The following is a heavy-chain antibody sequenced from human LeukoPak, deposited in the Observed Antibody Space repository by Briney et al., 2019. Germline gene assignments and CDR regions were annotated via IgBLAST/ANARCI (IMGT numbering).Heavy chain of an antibody. D-gene: IGHD3-10*01. V-gene: IGHV3-7*03. CDR3: ARGRAVDV. CDR2: IKEDESQR. CDR1: GFRITNNW. J-gene: IGHJ3*01. Sequence: GGSLRLSWVAASGFRITNNWMTWIRRAPGKGLEWVANIKEDESQRYYLGSVKGRFTISRDNTKSSVYLQMNSLRVEDTALYYCARGRAVDVWGQGTMVTVSS.